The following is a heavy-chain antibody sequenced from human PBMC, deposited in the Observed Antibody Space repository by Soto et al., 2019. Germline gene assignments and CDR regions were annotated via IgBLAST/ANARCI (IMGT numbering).Heavy chain of an antibody. V-gene: IGHV3-21*01. J-gene: IGHJ5*02. Sequence: GGSLRLSCVASGFTFSNYNMNWVRQAPGKGLEWVSPIIGSSIYIHSADSVRGRFTISRDNAKTSVYLQMDSLRVEDTAVYYCAREGALNPFSSWGQGALVTVSS. CDR1: GFTFSNYN. CDR2: IIGSSIYI. CDR3: AREGALNPFSS.